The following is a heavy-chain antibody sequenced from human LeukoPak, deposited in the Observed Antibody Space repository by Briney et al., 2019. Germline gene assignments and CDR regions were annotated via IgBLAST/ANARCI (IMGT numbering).Heavy chain of an antibody. CDR1: GGTFSSYT. J-gene: IGHJ6*03. CDR3: ARGRDGYNYYYYYMDV. Sequence: GASVKVSCKASGGTFSSYTISWVRQAPGQGLEWMGRIIPILGIANYAQKFQGRVTITTDESTSTAYMELSSLRSEDTAVYYCARGRDGYNYYYYYMDVWGKGTTVTVSS. D-gene: IGHD5-24*01. CDR2: IIPILGIA. V-gene: IGHV1-69*02.